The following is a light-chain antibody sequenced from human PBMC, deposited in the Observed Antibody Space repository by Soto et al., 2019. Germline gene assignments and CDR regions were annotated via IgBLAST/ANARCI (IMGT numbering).Light chain of an antibody. J-gene: IGKJ1*01. CDR3: QQYSRYRT. CDR1: QSISYW. CDR2: QTS. Sequence: DIQLTQSPSTLSASVGDRVTITCRASQSISYWLAWYQQKPGKAPKLLIYQTSTLQGGVPSRFSGSGSGTDFTLTISGLQPDYSATYYCQQYSRYRTFGQGTKVEIK. V-gene: IGKV1-5*03.